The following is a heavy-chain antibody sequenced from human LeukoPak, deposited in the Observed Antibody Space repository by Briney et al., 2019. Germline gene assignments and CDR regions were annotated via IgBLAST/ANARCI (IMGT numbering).Heavy chain of an antibody. V-gene: IGHV1-2*02. CDR3: ARADRLHGGPYLIGP. CDR2: INLNSGDI. D-gene: IGHD2-21*01. CDR1: GYSFTDYY. Sequence: ASVKVSCKASGYSFTDYYMHWVRQAPGQGLEWMGWINLNSGDIKSAQKFQGRVTMTRDTSITTVYMEVSWLTCDDSAIYYCARADRLHGGPYLIGPWGQGTLVTVSS. J-gene: IGHJ5*02.